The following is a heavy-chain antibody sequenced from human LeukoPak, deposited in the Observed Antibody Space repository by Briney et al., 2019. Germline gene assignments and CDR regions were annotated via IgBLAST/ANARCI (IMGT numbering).Heavy chain of an antibody. D-gene: IGHD3-22*01. Sequence: GASVKVSCKASGYTFTGYYMHWVRQAPGQGLEWMGWINPNSGGTNYAQKFQGRVTMTRDTSISTAYMELSRLRSDDTAVYYCARIPITEYYYDSSGSDYWGQGTLVTVSS. CDR2: INPNSGGT. CDR1: GYTFTGYY. V-gene: IGHV1-2*02. CDR3: ARIPITEYYYDSSGSDY. J-gene: IGHJ4*02.